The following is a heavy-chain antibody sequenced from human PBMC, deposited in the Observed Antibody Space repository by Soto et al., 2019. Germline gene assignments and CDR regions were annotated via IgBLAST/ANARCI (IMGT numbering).Heavy chain of an antibody. CDR2: INHSGST. D-gene: IGHD3-10*01. V-gene: IGHV4-34*01. J-gene: IGHJ6*02. CDR3: AESSGSYYYYYGEDV. CDR1: GGASSGYY. Sequence: SETLSLTCAVYGGASSGYYWSWICPPPGKGLEWIGEINHSGSTNYNPSLKSRVTISVDTSKNQLSLKLSSVTAADTAVYYCAESSGSYYYYYGEDVWGQGTTVTVPS.